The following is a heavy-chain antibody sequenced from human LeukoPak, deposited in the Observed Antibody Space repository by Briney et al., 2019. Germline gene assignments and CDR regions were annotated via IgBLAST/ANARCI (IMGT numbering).Heavy chain of an antibody. J-gene: IGHJ4*02. CDR2: IYYIVST. CDR1: SGSISRYY. CDR3: ARCLKAYFDY. V-gene: IGHV4-59*01. Sequence: PETRSLTCTLSSGSISRYYCSWIRHPPGKALEWIGYIYYIVSTNYNPPLKSRVTISVDTSKNQFSLKLSSVTAADTAVYYCARCLKAYFDYWGQGTLVTVSS.